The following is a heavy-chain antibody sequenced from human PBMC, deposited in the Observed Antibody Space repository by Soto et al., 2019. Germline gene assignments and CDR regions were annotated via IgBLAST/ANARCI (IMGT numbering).Heavy chain of an antibody. CDR1: GGTFSSYA. Sequence: SVKVSCKASGGTFSSYAISWVRQAPGQGLEWMGGIIPIFGTANYAQKFQGRVTITADESTSTAYMELSSLRSEDTAVYYCARAPHGGMAQDYWGQGTLVTGSS. CDR3: ARAPHGGMAQDY. CDR2: IIPIFGTA. D-gene: IGHD2-15*01. J-gene: IGHJ4*02. V-gene: IGHV1-69*13.